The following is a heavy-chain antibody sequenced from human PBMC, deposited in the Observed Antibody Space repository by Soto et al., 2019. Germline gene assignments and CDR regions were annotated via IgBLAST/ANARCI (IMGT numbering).Heavy chain of an antibody. CDR2: IYSSGNT. D-gene: IGHD6-13*01. V-gene: IGHV4-30-2*03. J-gene: IGHJ6*02. CDR3: RRSSRYSTDV. Sequence: SETLSLTCTVSGGSISSGGYCWSWIRHPPGKGLEWIGSIYSSGNTYYNPSLNSQVTISVDTSKNQFSLNVISVTAADTAVYYCRRSSRYSTDVWGQGTTVTVSS. CDR1: GGSISSGGYC.